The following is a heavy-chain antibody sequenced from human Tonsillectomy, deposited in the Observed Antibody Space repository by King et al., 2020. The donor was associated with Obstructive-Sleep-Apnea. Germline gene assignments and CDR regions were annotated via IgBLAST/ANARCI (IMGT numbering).Heavy chain of an antibody. V-gene: IGHV4-34*01. CDR1: GGSFSGYY. D-gene: IGHD3-16*01. Sequence: VQLQQWGAGLLKPSETLSLTCAVYGGSFSGYYWSWIRQPPGKGLEWIGEIDHSGGTNYNPSLKSRVTISVDTSKNQFSLKLNSVTAADTAVYYCARAGDGNWYFDLWGRGTLVTVSS. CDR3: ARAGDGNWYFDL. CDR2: IDHSGGT. J-gene: IGHJ2*01.